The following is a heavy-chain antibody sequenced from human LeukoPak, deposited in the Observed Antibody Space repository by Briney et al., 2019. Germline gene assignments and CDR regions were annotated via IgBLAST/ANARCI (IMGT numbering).Heavy chain of an antibody. Sequence: GGSLRLSCAASGFTFSSYSMHWVRQAPGKGPEFVSVIGGGGVTTFYADSVKDRFTISRDNSKNTLYLQMNSLRAEDTAVYYCANDLSGYYYGMDVWGQGTTVTVSS. CDR3: ANDLSGYYYGMDV. V-gene: IGHV3-64*02. CDR2: IGGGGVTT. D-gene: IGHD3-10*01. CDR1: GFTFSSYS. J-gene: IGHJ6*02.